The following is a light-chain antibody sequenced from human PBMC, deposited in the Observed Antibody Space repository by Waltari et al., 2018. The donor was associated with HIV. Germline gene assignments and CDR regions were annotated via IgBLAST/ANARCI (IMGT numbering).Light chain of an antibody. V-gene: IGKV3-15*01. J-gene: IGKJ2*01. CDR2: SAS. Sequence: DIVMTQSPATLSVSPGERATLSCRASQSVSSNLAWYQQKPGQDPRLLIYSASTRATGITARFSGSGSGTELTLTISSLQSEDFAVYYCQQYNNWPYTFGQGTKLEIK. CDR1: QSVSSN. CDR3: QQYNNWPYT.